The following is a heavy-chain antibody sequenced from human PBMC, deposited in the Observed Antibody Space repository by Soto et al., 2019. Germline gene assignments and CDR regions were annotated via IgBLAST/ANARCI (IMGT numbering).Heavy chain of an antibody. V-gene: IGHV4-4*07. CDR1: GGSISSYY. CDR3: ARDIYYDSSGYYYVEVPHYGMDV. CDR2: IYTSGST. Sequence: XGTLSLTCTVSGGSISSYYWSWMRQPSGKGLEWIGRIYTSGSTNYSPSLKSRVTMSVDTSKNQFSLKLSSVTAADTAVYYCARDIYYDSSGYYYVEVPHYGMDVWGQGTTVTVSS. J-gene: IGHJ6*02. D-gene: IGHD3-22*01.